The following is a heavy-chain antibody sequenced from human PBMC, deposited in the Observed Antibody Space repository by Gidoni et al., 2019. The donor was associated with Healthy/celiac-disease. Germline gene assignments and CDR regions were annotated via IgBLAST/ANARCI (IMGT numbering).Heavy chain of an antibody. CDR1: GGTFSSYA. V-gene: IGHV1-69*01. D-gene: IGHD6-13*01. CDR3: ARSLSSSSGEGGWFDP. Sequence: QVQLVQSGAEVKKPGSSVKVSCKASGGTFSSYAISWVRQAPGQGLEGMGGISPILGTANYAKKFQGRVTITADESTSTAYMELSSLRSEDTAVYYCARSLSSSSGEGGWFDPWGQGTLVTVSS. CDR2: ISPILGTA. J-gene: IGHJ5*02.